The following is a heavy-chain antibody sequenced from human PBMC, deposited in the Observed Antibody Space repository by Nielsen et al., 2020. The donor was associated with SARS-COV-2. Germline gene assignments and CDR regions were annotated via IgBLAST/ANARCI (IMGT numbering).Heavy chain of an antibody. CDR1: GFTFSSYG. V-gene: IGHV3-30*18. CDR3: AKDGIVGATLYYYYMNV. Sequence: GESLKISCAASGFTFSSYGMHWVRQAPGKGLEWVAVISYDGSNKYYADSVKGRFTISRDNSKNTLYLQMNSLRAEDTAVYYCAKDGIVGATLYYYYMNVWGKGTTVTAP. CDR2: ISYDGSNK. J-gene: IGHJ6*03. D-gene: IGHD1-26*01.